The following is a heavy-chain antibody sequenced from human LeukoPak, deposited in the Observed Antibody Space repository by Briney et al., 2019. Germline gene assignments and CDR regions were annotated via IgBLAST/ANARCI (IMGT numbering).Heavy chain of an antibody. J-gene: IGHJ4*02. V-gene: IGHV5-51*01. CDR1: GYSFTSYW. CDR3: ARQPSDHDFWSDYLDY. D-gene: IGHD3-3*01. Sequence: GESLKISCKGSGYSFTSYWIGWVRQMPGKGLEWMGIIYPGDSDTRYSPSFQGQVTISADKSISTAYLQWSSLKASDTAIYYCARQPSDHDFWSDYLDYWGQGTLVTVSS. CDR2: IYPGDSDT.